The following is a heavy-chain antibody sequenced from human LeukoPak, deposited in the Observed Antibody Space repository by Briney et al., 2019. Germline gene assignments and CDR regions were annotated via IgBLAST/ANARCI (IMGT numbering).Heavy chain of an antibody. V-gene: IGHV3-30-3*01. CDR3: ARADSSGWYFYYFDY. D-gene: IGHD6-19*01. J-gene: IGHJ4*02. CDR2: ISYDGSNK. CDR1: GFTFSSYA. Sequence: GGSLRLSCAAPGFTFSSYAMHWVRQAPGKGLEWVAVISYDGSNKYYADSVKGRFTISRDNSKNTLYLQMNSLRAEDTAVYYCARADSSGWYFYYFDYWGQGTLVTVSS.